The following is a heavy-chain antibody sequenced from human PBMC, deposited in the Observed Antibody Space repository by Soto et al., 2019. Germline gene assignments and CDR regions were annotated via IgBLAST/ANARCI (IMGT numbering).Heavy chain of an antibody. D-gene: IGHD3-3*02. CDR3: ALGGHFVTEVVLIRAPSPGSLDP. CDR2: IIPILGTV. V-gene: IGHV1-69*01. CDR1: GGTFSNYG. J-gene: IGHJ5*02. Sequence: QGQLVQSGAEMKRPGSSVSVSCKASGGTFSNYGISWVRQALGQGLEWMGGIIPILGTVNYAHRFHGRVTMTAVESSNTAYMELRSLTPEDTAVYYCALGGHFVTEVVLIRAPSPGSLDPWGQGTLVTVSS.